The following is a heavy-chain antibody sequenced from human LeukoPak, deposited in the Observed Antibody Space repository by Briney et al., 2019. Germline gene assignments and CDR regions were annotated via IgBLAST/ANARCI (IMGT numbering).Heavy chain of an antibody. J-gene: IGHJ4*02. D-gene: IGHD3-22*01. Sequence: GGSLRLSCAASGFTFSSYAVSWVRQAPGKGLEWVSAISGSGDSTYYADSVKGRFTISRDNSKNTLYLQMNSLRAEDTAVYYCARDKGDYDSGGSLFVFGGQGTLVTVSS. CDR2: ISGSGDST. CDR1: GFTFSSYA. V-gene: IGHV3-23*01. CDR3: ARDKGDYDSGGSLFVF.